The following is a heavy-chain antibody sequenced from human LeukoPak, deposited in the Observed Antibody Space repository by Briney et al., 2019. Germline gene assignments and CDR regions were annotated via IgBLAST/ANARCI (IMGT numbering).Heavy chain of an antibody. CDR1: GGTFSSYA. Sequence: SVKVSCKASGGTFSSYAISWVRQAPGQGLEWMGRIIPIFGTANYAQKFQGRVTTTTDESTSTAYMELSSLRSEDTAVYYCASGPGSFWSGYYPYWGQGTLVTVSS. V-gene: IGHV1-69*05. CDR3: ASGPGSFWSGYYPY. D-gene: IGHD3-3*01. CDR2: IIPIFGTA. J-gene: IGHJ4*02.